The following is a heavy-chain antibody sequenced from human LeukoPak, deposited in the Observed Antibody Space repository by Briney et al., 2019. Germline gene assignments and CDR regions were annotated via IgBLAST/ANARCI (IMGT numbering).Heavy chain of an antibody. J-gene: IGHJ4*02. Sequence: ASVKVSCKVSGYTLTELSMHWVRQAPGKGLEWMGGFDPEDGETIYAQKFQGRVTMTEDTSTDTAYMELSSLRSEDTAVYYCATDLPSGSYPGYDYWGQGTLVTASS. V-gene: IGHV1-24*01. D-gene: IGHD1-26*01. CDR2: FDPEDGET. CDR1: GYTLTELS. CDR3: ATDLPSGSYPGYDY.